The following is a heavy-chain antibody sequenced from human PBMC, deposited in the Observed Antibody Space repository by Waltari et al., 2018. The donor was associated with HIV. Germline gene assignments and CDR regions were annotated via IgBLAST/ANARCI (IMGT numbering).Heavy chain of an antibody. CDR1: GFSLSPSGLR. J-gene: IGHJ3*02. CDR3: ARTPITMVRDDAFDI. D-gene: IGHD3-10*01. Sequence: QVTLKESGPALVKPTQTLTLTCTFSGFSLSPSGLRVSWLRQPPEKALEWLARIDWDDDKFYSTSLKTRLTISKDTSKNQVVLTMTNMDPVDTATYYCARTPITMVRDDAFDIWGQGTMVTVSS. V-gene: IGHV2-70*04. CDR2: IDWDDDK.